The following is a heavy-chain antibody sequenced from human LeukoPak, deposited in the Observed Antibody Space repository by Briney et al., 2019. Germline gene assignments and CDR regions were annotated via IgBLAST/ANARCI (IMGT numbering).Heavy chain of an antibody. CDR3: ARWSGGNDFWSGSGWNFDP. CDR2: IYYSGTT. J-gene: IGHJ5*02. Sequence: SETLSLTCTVSGGSISSDGLYWNWIRQHPGKGLEWIGYIYYSGTTYYHPSLKSRVTISVDTSKNQFSLRLTSLTAADTAVYYCARWSGGNDFWSGSGWNFDPWGQGTLVTVSS. V-gene: IGHV4-31*03. D-gene: IGHD3-3*01. CDR1: GGSISSDGLY.